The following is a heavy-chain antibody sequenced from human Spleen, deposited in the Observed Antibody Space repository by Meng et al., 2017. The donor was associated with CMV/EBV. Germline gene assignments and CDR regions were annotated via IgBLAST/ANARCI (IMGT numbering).Heavy chain of an antibody. CDR3: ARDTITARRYYYYGLDV. CDR2: IYAGDST. CDR1: GFSISNDY. J-gene: IGHJ6*02. V-gene: IGHV3-53*01. D-gene: IGHD6-6*01. Sequence: GGSLRLSCAASGFSISNDYMTWVRQAPGRGPEWVSVIYAGDSTFHANSVKGRFTISRDTSKNTVYLDMNSLRVEDTAVYYCARDTITARRYYYYGLDVWGQGTTVTVSS.